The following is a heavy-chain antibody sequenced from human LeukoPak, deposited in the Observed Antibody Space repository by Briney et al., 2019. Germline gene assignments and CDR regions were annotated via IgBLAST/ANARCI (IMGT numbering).Heavy chain of an antibody. CDR2: INHSGST. CDR1: GGSFSGYY. CDR3: ARHVVGAAAGRLAYYYMDV. J-gene: IGHJ6*03. V-gene: IGHV4-34*01. Sequence: PSETLSLTCAVYGGSFSGYYWSWIRQPPGKGLEWIGEINHSGSTNYNPSLKSRVTISVDTSKNQFSLKLSSVTAADTAVYYCARHVVGAAAGRLAYYYMDVWGKGTTVTISS. D-gene: IGHD6-13*01.